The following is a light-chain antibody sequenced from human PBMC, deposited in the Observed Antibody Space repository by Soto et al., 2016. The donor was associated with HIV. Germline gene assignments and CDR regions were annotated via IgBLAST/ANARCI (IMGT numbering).Light chain of an antibody. J-gene: IGLJ1*01. CDR2: DDS. V-gene: IGLV3-21*03. CDR3: QVWDSGSDHYV. Sequence: SYVLTQPPSVSVAPGKTATISCGGDNIGSKSVHWYYQKPGQAPVLVAYDDSDRPSGIPERFSGSNLGGTATLTISRVEAGDEADYYCQVWDSGSDHYVFGTGTRVTVL. CDR1: NIGSKS.